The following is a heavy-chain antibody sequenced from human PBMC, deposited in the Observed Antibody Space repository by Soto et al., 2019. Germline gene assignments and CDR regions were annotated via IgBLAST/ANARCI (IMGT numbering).Heavy chain of an antibody. CDR1: GGSLSNYG. CDR3: ARGDATKIVVTTYYGMDV. Sequence: QVQLVQSGAEVKKPGSSVKLSCKASGGSLSNYGISWVRQAPGQGLEWMGAIIPVFGTPNYAQKFQDRVTITADESTTTVYMEVRSLTSEDTAVYYCARGDATKIVVTTYYGMDVWGQGTTVTVSS. CDR2: IIPVFGTP. J-gene: IGHJ6*02. D-gene: IGHD3-22*01. V-gene: IGHV1-69*12.